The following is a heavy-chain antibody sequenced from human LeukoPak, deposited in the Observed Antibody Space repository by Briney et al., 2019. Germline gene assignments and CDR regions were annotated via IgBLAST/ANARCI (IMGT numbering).Heavy chain of an antibody. CDR1: GGSISSYY. CDR3: ARNRAYSGSYLNYYYYYMDV. CDR2: IYYSGST. D-gene: IGHD1-26*01. V-gene: IGHV4-59*12. Sequence: SETLSLTCTVSGGSISSYYWSWIRQPPGEGLERVWYIYYSGSTNYNPSLKSRVTISVDTSKNQFSLKLSSVTAADTAVYYCARNRAYSGSYLNYYYYYMDVWGKGTTVTVSS. J-gene: IGHJ6*03.